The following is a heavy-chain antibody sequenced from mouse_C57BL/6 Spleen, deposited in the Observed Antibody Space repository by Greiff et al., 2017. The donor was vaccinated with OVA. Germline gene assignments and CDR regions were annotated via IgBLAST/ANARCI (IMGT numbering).Heavy chain of an antibody. D-gene: IGHD1-1*01. CDR1: GYTFTEYT. V-gene: IGHV1-62-2*01. Sequence: QVQLQQSGAELVKPGASVKLSCKASGYTFTEYTIHWVKQRSGQGLEWIGWFYPGSGSIKYNEKFKDKATLTADKSSSTVYMEISRLTSEDSAVYFCARHVDYYYGSSYVDYYAMDYWGQGTSVTVSS. J-gene: IGHJ4*01. CDR3: ARHVDYYYGSSYVDYYAMDY. CDR2: FYPGSGSI.